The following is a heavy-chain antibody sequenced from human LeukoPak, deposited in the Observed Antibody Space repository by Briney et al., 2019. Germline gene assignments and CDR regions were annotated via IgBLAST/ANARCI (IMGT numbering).Heavy chain of an antibody. D-gene: IGHD3-22*01. Sequence: LPGGSLRLSCAASGFTFSSYAMSWVRQAPGKGLEWVSAISGSGGSTYYADSVKGRFTISRDNSKNTLYLQMNSLIAEDTAVYYCAKRSYYDSSGYYFFDYWGQGTLVTVSS. CDR1: GFTFSSYA. CDR2: ISGSGGST. V-gene: IGHV3-23*01. J-gene: IGHJ4*02. CDR3: AKRSYYDSSGYYFFDY.